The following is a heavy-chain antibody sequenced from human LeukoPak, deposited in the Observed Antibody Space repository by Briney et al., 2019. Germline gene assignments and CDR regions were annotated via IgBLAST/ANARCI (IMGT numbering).Heavy chain of an antibody. D-gene: IGHD6-6*01. CDR3: ARGSSRAASKRFGMDV. Sequence: TGGSLRLSCAASGFTFRNYVIHWVRQAPGKGLEWVAVIYYDGSNKYYADSVKGRFTISRDNSKNTLYLQMNSLRAEDTAVYYCARGSSRAASKRFGMDVWGQGTTVTVSS. J-gene: IGHJ6*02. CDR2: IYYDGSNK. CDR1: GFTFRNYV. V-gene: IGHV3-33*08.